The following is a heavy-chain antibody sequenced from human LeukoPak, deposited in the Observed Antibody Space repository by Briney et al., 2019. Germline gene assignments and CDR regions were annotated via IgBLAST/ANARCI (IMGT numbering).Heavy chain of an antibody. CDR1: GDSVSSQSAA. J-gene: IGHJ3*02. Sequence: SQTLSLTCAISGDSVSSQSAAWNWIRQSPSRGLEWLGRTYYRSKWHYDYAESVKSRISINPDTSKNQFSLQLSSVTPEDTAVYYCASIAVTGYDAFDIWGQGTMVTVSS. V-gene: IGHV6-1*01. CDR2: TYYRSKWHY. D-gene: IGHD6-19*01. CDR3: ASIAVTGYDAFDI.